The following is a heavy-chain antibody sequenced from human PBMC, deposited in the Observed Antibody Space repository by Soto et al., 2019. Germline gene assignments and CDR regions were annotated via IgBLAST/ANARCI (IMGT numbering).Heavy chain of an antibody. D-gene: IGHD2-21*02. Sequence: PSDPLSLTFTVSGGSISVYYWSWIRQPPGKGLEWIGYMYNTGSTVYNPYFKSRITISIDTSKNQFSLKLNSVTAADTSVYYCARDLWGYCGTDCYPLDVWGQGTTVT. J-gene: IGHJ6*02. V-gene: IGHV4-59*01. CDR2: MYNTGST. CDR1: GGSISVYY. CDR3: ARDLWGYCGTDCYPLDV.